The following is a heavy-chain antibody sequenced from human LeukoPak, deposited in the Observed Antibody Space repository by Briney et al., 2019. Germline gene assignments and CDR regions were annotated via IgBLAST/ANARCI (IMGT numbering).Heavy chain of an antibody. CDR3: ARGRDSSSSYPGY. CDR1: GFTFSSYS. J-gene: IGHJ4*02. CDR2: ISSTSSTV. D-gene: IGHD6-6*01. Sequence: AGGSPRLSCAASGFTFSSYSMTWVRQAPGKGLEWVSYISSTSSTVYYADSVKGRFTISRDNVKNSLYLQMNSLRAEDTAVYYCARGRDSSSSYPGYWGQGTLVTVSS. V-gene: IGHV3-48*01.